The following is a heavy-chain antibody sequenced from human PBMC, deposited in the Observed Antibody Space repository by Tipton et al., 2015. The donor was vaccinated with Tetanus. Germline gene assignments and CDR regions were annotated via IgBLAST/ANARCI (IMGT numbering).Heavy chain of an antibody. CDR2: IYYSGST. Sequence: LRLSCTVPGGYISSGGYYWSWIRQHPGKGLEWIGYIYYSGSTYYNPSLKSRVTISVDTSKNQFSLKLSSVTAADTAVYYCARDCMTTVAASGGYYYGMDVWGQGTTVTVSS. D-gene: IGHD4-23*01. J-gene: IGHJ6*02. CDR1: GGYISSGGYY. V-gene: IGHV4-31*03. CDR3: ARDCMTTVAASGGYYYGMDV.